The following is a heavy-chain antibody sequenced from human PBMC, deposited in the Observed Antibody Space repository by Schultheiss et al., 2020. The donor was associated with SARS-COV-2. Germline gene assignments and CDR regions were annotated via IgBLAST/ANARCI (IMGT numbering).Heavy chain of an antibody. J-gene: IGHJ6*02. CDR3: ARDHPLYYYDSRPPGGRGYGMDV. CDR1: GFTVSSYA. D-gene: IGHD3-22*01. V-gene: IGHV3-30-3*01. CDR2: ISYDGCNK. Sequence: GGSLRLSCAASGFTVSSYAMHWVRQAPGKGLEWVAVISYDGCNKYYADSVKGRFTISRDNSKNTLYLQMNSLRAEDTAVYYCARDHPLYYYDSRPPGGRGYGMDVWGQGTTVTVSS.